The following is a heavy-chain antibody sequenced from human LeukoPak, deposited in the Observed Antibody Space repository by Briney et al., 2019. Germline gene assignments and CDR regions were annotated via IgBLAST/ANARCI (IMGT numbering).Heavy chain of an antibody. CDR1: GGSILSTNW. CDR3: ARPAGVAGAFDN. D-gene: IGHD6-19*01. J-gene: IGHJ4*02. V-gene: IGHV3-20*04. Sequence: PSETLSLTCAVSGGSILSTNWWSWVRQPPGKGLEWVSGLNWNGDSTNYADSVKGRFTISRDNAKNSLYLQMNSLGAEDTAFYYCARPAGVAGAFDNWGQGTLVTVSS. CDR2: LNWNGDST.